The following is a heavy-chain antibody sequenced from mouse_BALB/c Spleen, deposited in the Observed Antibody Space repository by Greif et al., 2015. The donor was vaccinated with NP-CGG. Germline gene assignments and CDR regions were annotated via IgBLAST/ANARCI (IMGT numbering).Heavy chain of an antibody. D-gene: IGHD1-1*01. Sequence: EVKLMESGGGLVKPGGSLKLSCAASGFTFSSYAMSWVRQTPEKRLEWVATISSGGSYTYHPDSVKGRFTISRDNAKNTLYLQMSSLRSEDTAMYYCARLGRVGLRYFDVWGAGTTVTVSS. CDR3: ARLGRVGLRYFDV. V-gene: IGHV5-9-3*01. J-gene: IGHJ1*01. CDR1: GFTFSSYA. CDR2: ISSGGSYT.